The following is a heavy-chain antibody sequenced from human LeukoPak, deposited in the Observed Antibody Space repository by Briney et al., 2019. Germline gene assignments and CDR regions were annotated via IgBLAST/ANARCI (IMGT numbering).Heavy chain of an antibody. Sequence: GGSLRLSCAASGFTFSSYSMNWVRQAPGKGLEWVSSISSSSSYIYYADSVKGRFTISRDNAKNSLYLQMNSLRAEDTAVYYCARVMGAVSPPHPDYYYYYGMDVWGQGTTVTVSS. CDR1: GFTFSSYS. CDR2: ISSSSSYI. CDR3: ARVMGAVSPPHPDYYYYYGMDV. D-gene: IGHD1-26*01. V-gene: IGHV3-21*01. J-gene: IGHJ6*02.